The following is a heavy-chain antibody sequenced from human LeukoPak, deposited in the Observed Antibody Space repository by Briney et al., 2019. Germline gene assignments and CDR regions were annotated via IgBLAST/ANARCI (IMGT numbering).Heavy chain of an antibody. CDR3: ARIAHSSGWYFPSLDPNNNIDY. CDR1: GGSISSYY. Sequence: SETLSLTCTVSGGSISSYYWSWIRQPPGKGLEWIGYIYYSGSTNYNPSLKSRVTISVDTSKNQFSLKLSSVTAADTAVYYCARIAHSSGWYFPSLDPNNNIDYWGQGTLVTVSS. J-gene: IGHJ4*02. D-gene: IGHD6-19*01. V-gene: IGHV4-59*01. CDR2: IYYSGST.